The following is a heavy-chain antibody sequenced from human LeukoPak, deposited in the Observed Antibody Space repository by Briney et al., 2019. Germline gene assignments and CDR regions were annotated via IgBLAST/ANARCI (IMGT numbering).Heavy chain of an antibody. CDR3: ARGTSPFDP. CDR1: GFTFSSYS. Sequence: GGSLRLSCVASGFTFSSYSMNWVRQAPGKGLEWISYITSSSSTIYYADSVKGRFTISRDNAKNSLYLQMNSLRDEDTAVCYCARGTSPFDPWGRGTLVTVSS. V-gene: IGHV3-48*02. J-gene: IGHJ5*02. CDR2: ITSSSSTI.